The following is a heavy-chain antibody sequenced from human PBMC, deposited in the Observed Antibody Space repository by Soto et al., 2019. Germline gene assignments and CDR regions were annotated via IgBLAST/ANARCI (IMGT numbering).Heavy chain of an antibody. D-gene: IGHD3-16*02. Sequence: SVKVSCKASGGTFSTYTISWVRQAPGQGLEWMGRLIPILSMTNYAQKFQGRITITADKSTSTAYMELNSLRSEDTAVYYCATLHEYDWGSYRPPSRYYGLDVWGQGTTVTVSS. CDR2: LIPILSMT. CDR1: GGTFSTYT. V-gene: IGHV1-69*02. J-gene: IGHJ6*02. CDR3: ATLHEYDWGSYRPPSRYYGLDV.